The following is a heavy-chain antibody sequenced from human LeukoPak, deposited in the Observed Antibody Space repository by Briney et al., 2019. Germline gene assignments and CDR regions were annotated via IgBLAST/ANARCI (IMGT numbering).Heavy chain of an antibody. CDR2: ISGSGGST. V-gene: IGHV3-23*01. Sequence: SGGSLRLSCAASGFTFSSYAMSWVRQAPGRGLEWVSAISGSGGSTYYADSVKGRFTISRDNSKNTLYLQMNSLRAEDTAVYYCAKDSYGGNPGYFDYWGQGTLLTVSS. J-gene: IGHJ4*02. CDR3: AKDSYGGNPGYFDY. D-gene: IGHD4-23*01. CDR1: GFTFSSYA.